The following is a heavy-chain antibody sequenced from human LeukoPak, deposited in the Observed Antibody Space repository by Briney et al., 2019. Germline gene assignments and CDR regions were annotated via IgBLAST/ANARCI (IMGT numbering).Heavy chain of an antibody. V-gene: IGHV3-9*01. CDR3: AKDRGSGSYSHYYFDY. CDR2: ISWNSGSI. CDR1: GFTFDDYA. D-gene: IGHD1-26*01. J-gene: IGHJ4*02. Sequence: GGSLRLSCAASGFTFDDYAMHWVRQAPGKGLEWVSSISWNSGSIGYADSVKGRFTISRDNAKNSLYLQMNSLRAEDTALYYCAKDRGSGSYSHYYFDYWGQGTLVTVSS.